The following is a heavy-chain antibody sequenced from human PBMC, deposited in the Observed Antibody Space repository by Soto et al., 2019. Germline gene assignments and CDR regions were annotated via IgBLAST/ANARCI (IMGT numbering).Heavy chain of an antibody. D-gene: IGHD3-3*01. Sequence: GGSLRLSCAASGFTFDNYGMNWVPQAPWKGLEWVSGISSSGGTTYYADAVKGRFIISRDDSKNTAYLQMNSLKTEDTAVYYCTRQVVDFWSGYYPPYDYWGQGTLVTVSS. CDR2: ISSSGGTT. V-gene: IGHV3-23*01. CDR1: GFTFDNYG. CDR3: TRQVVDFWSGYYPPYDY. J-gene: IGHJ4*02.